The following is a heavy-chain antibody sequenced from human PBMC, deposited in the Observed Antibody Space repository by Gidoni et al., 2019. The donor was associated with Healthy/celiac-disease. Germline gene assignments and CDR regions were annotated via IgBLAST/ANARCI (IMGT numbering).Heavy chain of an antibody. D-gene: IGHD3-3*01. J-gene: IGHJ4*02. V-gene: IGHV3-15*01. CDR1: GFTFSNAW. Sequence: AASGFTFSNAWMSWVRQPPGKGLEWVGRIKSKTDGGTTDYAAPVKGRFTISRDDSKNTLYLQMNSLKTEDTAVYYCTTDPTDFWSGYLDYWGQGTLVTVSS. CDR3: TTDPTDFWSGYLDY. CDR2: IKSKTDGGTT.